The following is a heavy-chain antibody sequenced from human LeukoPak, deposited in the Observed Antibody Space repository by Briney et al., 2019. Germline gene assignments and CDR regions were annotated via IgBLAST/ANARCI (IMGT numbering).Heavy chain of an antibody. CDR3: ARRYCSGGSCPLYFDY. V-gene: IGHV2-5*02. Sequence: SGPTLVKPTQTLTLTCSFSGFSLSTSGVGVGWIRQTPGKALEWLAVIYWDDDKRYSPSLKTRLTMTKDTSKNQVVLTMTDMDPVDTATYYCARRYCSGGSCPLYFDYWGQGTLVIVSS. CDR1: GFSLSTSGVG. D-gene: IGHD2-15*01. CDR2: IYWDDDK. J-gene: IGHJ4*02.